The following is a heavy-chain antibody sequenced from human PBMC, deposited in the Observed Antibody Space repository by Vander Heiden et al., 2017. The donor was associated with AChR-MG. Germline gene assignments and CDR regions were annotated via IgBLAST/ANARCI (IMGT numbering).Heavy chain of an antibody. CDR2: ISWNSDSR. J-gene: IGHJ4*02. CDR3: AKGMDPGIFDPDY. D-gene: IGHD2-15*01. CDR1: GFTFDDYA. Sequence: EVQLVESGGGSVQPGRSLRLSCAASGFTFDDYAMHWVRQAPGKGLEWVSGISWNSDSRGYADSVKGRFTISRDNAKNALYLQMNSLSAEDTALYYCAKGMDPGIFDPDYWGQGTLVTLSS. V-gene: IGHV3-9*01.